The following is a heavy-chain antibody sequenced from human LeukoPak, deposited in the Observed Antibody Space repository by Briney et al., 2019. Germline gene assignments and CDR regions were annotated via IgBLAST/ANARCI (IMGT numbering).Heavy chain of an antibody. V-gene: IGHV3-21*01. Sequence: GGSLRLSCAASTFTFSSYNMNWVRQAPGKGLEWVSSISSSGTYIYYRDSVKGRFTISRDNAENSLYLGMNSLRVEDTAIYYCVRDRGSYRPIDYWGQGTLVTVSS. J-gene: IGHJ4*02. CDR3: VRDRGSYRPIDY. D-gene: IGHD1-26*01. CDR2: ISSSGTYI. CDR1: TFTFSSYN.